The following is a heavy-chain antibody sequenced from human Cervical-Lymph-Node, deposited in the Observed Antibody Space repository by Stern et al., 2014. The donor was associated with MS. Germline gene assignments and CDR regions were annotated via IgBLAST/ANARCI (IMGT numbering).Heavy chain of an antibody. D-gene: IGHD5-12*01. Sequence: EQLVESGAEVKKPGASVKVSCKASGYTFTGYYMHWVRQAPGQGLEWMGRINPNSGGTNYAQKFQGRVTMTRDTSISTAYMELSRLRSDDTAVYYCAREGRVRGYELVDWGQGTLVTVSS. CDR2: INPNSGGT. J-gene: IGHJ4*02. CDR1: GYTFTGYY. CDR3: AREGRVRGYELVD. V-gene: IGHV1-2*06.